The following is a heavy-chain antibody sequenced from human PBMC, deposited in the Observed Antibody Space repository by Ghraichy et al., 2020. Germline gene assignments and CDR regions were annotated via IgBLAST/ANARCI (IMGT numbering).Heavy chain of an antibody. Sequence: SQTLSLTCAVYGGSFSGYYWSWIRQPPGKGLEWIGEINHSGSTNYNPSLKSRVTISVDTSKNQFSLKLSSVTAADTAVYYCARRRVGATPGDSWGQGTLVTVSS. CDR1: GGSFSGYY. CDR2: INHSGST. J-gene: IGHJ4*02. CDR3: ARRRVGATPGDS. V-gene: IGHV4-34*01. D-gene: IGHD1-26*01.